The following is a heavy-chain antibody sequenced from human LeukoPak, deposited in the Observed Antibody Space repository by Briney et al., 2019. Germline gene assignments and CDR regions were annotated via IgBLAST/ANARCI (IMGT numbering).Heavy chain of an antibody. CDR2: INCDGGTT. CDR1: GFTFSNYW. D-gene: IGHD1-26*01. J-gene: IGHJ4*02. V-gene: IGHV3-74*01. Sequence: GGAVRLSCAASGFTFSNYWMHWVRQDPLKGLVWVSRINCDGGTTGYADSVKGRFTISQDNAKKTLYLQMNSLRAEDTALYYCARGGTSGSLIYWGQGTLVTV. CDR3: ARGGTSGSLIY.